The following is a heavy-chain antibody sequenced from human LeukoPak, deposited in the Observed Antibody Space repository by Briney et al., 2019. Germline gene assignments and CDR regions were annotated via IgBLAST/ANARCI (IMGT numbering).Heavy chain of an antibody. D-gene: IGHD6-19*01. J-gene: IGHJ4*02. Sequence: GASVKVSCKASGGTFSSYAISWVRQAPGQGLEWMGGIIPIFGTANYAQKFQGRVTITADESTSTAYMELSSLRSEDTAVYYCAKDLSYSTDWPYFDSWGQGTLVTVSS. CDR2: IIPIFGTA. CDR3: AKDLSYSTDWPYFDS. CDR1: GGTFSSYA. V-gene: IGHV1-69*13.